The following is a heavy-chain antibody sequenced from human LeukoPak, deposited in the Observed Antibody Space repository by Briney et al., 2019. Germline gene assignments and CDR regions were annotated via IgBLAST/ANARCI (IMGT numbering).Heavy chain of an antibody. CDR2: IDPSDSYT. CDR1: GYSFTSYW. D-gene: IGHD5-18*01. J-gene: IGHJ4*02. Sequence: GESLKISCKGSGYSFTSYWISWVRQMPGKGLEWMGRIDPSDSYTNYSPSFQGHVAISADKSISTAYLQWSSLKASDTAMYHCARLPAMEIYAPDYWGQGTLVTVSS. V-gene: IGHV5-10-1*01. CDR3: ARLPAMEIYAPDY.